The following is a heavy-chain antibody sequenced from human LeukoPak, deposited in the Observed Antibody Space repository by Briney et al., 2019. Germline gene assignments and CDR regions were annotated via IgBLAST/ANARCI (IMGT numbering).Heavy chain of an antibody. Sequence: SETLSLTCTVSGGSISSSSYYWGWIRQPPGKGLEWIGSIYYSGSTYYNPSLKSRVTVSVDTSKNQFSLKLSSVTAADTAVYYCARVVYASNYYYYYMDVWGKGTTVTISS. CDR2: IYYSGST. CDR3: ARVVYASNYYYYYMDV. CDR1: GGSISSSSYY. D-gene: IGHD5/OR15-5a*01. J-gene: IGHJ6*03. V-gene: IGHV4-39*01.